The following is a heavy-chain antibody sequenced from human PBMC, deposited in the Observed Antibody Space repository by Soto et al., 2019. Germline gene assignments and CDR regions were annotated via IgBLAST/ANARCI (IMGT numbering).Heavy chain of an antibody. J-gene: IGHJ4*02. CDR3: ARGSGSYYAY. Sequence: SETLSLTCTVSGASVSSGNYYWSWIRQPPGKGLECIGYISYSGSTNYNPSLKSRVTISIDTSKNQFSLKLSSVSAADTAVYYCARGSGSYYAYWGQGTLVTVSS. D-gene: IGHD1-26*01. CDR2: ISYSGST. V-gene: IGHV4-61*01. CDR1: GASVSSGNYY.